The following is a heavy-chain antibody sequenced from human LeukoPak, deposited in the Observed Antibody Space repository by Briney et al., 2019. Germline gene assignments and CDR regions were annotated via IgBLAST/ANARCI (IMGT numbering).Heavy chain of an antibody. J-gene: IGHJ3*02. CDR1: GGSISSYY. CDR3: AKDSYAYSGYDGDAFDI. D-gene: IGHD5-12*01. Sequence: PSETLSLTCTVSGGSISSYYWSWIRQPPGKGLEWIGYIYYSGSTNYNPSLESRVTISVDTSKNQFSLKLSSVTAADTAVYYCAKDSYAYSGYDGDAFDIWGQGTMVTVSS. V-gene: IGHV4-59*01. CDR2: IYYSGST.